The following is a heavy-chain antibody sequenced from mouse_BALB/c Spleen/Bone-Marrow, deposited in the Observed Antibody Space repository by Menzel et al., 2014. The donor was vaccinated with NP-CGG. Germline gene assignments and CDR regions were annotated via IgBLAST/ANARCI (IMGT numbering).Heavy chain of an antibody. V-gene: IGHV1-55*01. CDR1: GYNFTSYW. D-gene: IGHD3-1*01. CDR2: IYPGSGST. Sequence: QVQLKQSEAELVKPGTSVKLSCKASGYNFTSYWINWVKLRPGQGLEWIGDIYPGSGSTNYNEKFKSKATLTVDTSSSTAYMQLSSLASEDSALYYCARFSQLGLLAYWGQGTLVTVSA. J-gene: IGHJ3*01. CDR3: ARFSQLGLLAY.